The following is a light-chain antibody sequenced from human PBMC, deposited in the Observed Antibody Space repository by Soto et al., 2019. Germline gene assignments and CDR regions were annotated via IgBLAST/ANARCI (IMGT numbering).Light chain of an antibody. CDR3: QQQSSYSPSFT. Sequence: DIQMTQSPSTLSASVGDRVTITCRASQSVGNWLAWYQQKPGEAPKLLIYDASRLESGVPSRFSGSGSGTEFSPIISSTQPDDFAAYYCQQQSSYSPSFTFGPGTKVDIK. J-gene: IGKJ3*01. CDR2: DAS. V-gene: IGKV1-5*01. CDR1: QSVGNW.